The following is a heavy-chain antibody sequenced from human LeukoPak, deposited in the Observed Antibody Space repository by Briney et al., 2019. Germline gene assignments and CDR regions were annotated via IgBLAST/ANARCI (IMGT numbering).Heavy chain of an antibody. J-gene: IGHJ4*02. Sequence: SETLSLTGRVSGYAISSGYQCGWIRRPPRKWLEWIGSIHHSGRTDYNPSLNSRITISIDTSKNQFSLKLSAVTAPDTAGYYCARDIAACYYGPFDYGGQGMVVTVSS. CDR1: GYAISSGYQ. CDR3: ARDIAACYYGPFDY. D-gene: IGHD3-10*01. CDR2: IHHSGRT. V-gene: IGHV4-38-2*02.